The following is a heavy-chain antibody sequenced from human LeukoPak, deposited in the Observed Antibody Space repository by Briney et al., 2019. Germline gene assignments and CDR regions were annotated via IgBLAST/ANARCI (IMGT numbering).Heavy chain of an antibody. D-gene: IGHD1-26*01. CDR2: IKQDGSEK. J-gene: IGHJ4*02. V-gene: IGHV3-7*01. Sequence: GGSLRLSCAASGFTFSSYGMHWVRQAPGKGLEWVANIKQDGSEKYYVDSVKGRFTISRDNAKNSLYLQMNSLRAEDTAVYYCARPSGSYYGYYFDYWGQGTLVTVSS. CDR3: ARPSGSYYGYYFDY. CDR1: GFTFSSYG.